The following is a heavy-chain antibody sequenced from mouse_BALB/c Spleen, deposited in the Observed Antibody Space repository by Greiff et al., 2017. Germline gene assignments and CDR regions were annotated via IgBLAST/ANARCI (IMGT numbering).Heavy chain of an antibody. V-gene: IGHV1-80*01. CDR1: GYAFSSYW. D-gene: IGHD1-1*01. CDR3: AREDYGSSS. CDR2: IYPGDGDT. J-gene: IGHJ3*01. Sequence: QVQLKQSGAELVGPGSSVKISCKASGYAFSSYWMNWVKQRPGQGLEWIGQIYPGDGDTNYNGKFKGKATLTADKSSSTAYMQLSSLTSEDSAVYFCAREDYGSSSWGQGTLVTVSA.